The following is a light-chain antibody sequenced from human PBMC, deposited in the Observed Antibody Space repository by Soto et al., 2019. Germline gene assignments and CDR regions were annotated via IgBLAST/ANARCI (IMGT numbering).Light chain of an antibody. J-gene: IGKJ1*01. V-gene: IGKV3-15*01. CDR2: DAS. CDR3: QQYNNWPGT. Sequence: EIVMTQSPVTLSVSPGERATLSCRASQSVTSNLAWYQQKPGQAPRLLIYDASARATGIPARFSGTGSGTEFTLTISSLQSEDFAVYYCQQYNNWPGTFGQGTKVEIK. CDR1: QSVTSN.